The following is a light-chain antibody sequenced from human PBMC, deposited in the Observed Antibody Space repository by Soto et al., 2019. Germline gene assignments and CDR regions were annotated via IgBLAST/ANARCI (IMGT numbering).Light chain of an antibody. CDR2: GNT. V-gene: IGLV1-40*01. CDR3: QSYDSSLSGYV. CDR1: SSNIGAGYD. J-gene: IGLJ1*01. Sequence: QSVLTQPPSVSGAPGQRVTISCTGSSSNIGAGYDVHWYQQLPGTAPKLLIYGNTNRPSGVPDRLSGSKSGTSASLAITGLQAEDEADYYCQSYDSSLSGYVFGPGTKVTVL.